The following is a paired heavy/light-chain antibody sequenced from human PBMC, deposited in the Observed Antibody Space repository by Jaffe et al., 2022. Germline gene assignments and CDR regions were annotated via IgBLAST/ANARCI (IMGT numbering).Light chain of an antibody. J-gene: IGKJ2*03. CDR3: QQYGASPQYS. CDR2: GST. CDR1: QSVSNNY. Sequence: EIVLTQSPDSLSLSPGDRATLFCRASQSVSNNYLAWYQQKPGQSPRLLIQGSTHRASDTPDRFSGSGDGTDFTLTISRLEPEDFALYYCQQYGASPQYSFGQGTKLEIK. V-gene: IGKV3-20*01.
Heavy chain of an antibody. Sequence: QGQLQESGPGLVKPSQTLSLTCNVSGVSIASVEYYWSWIRQPAEKGLEWIGRVYGSGTTTYNPSLRSRARLSVDTSKNQFSLTLTSVTAADTAIYYCARIPHINGLGWYYFDIWGQGALVTVSS. D-gene: IGHD6-19*01. V-gene: IGHV4-61*02. J-gene: IGHJ4*02. CDR3: ARIPHINGLGWYYFDI. CDR2: VYGSGTT. CDR1: GVSIASVEYY.